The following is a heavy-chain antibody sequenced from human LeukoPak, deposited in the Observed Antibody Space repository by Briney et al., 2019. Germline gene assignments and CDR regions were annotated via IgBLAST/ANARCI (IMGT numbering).Heavy chain of an antibody. D-gene: IGHD2-2*01. V-gene: IGHV4-59*01. Sequence: SETLSLTCTVSGGSISRYYWSWIRQPPGKGLEWIGYIFHSGTTNYNPPLKSRVTISIDTSKNQFSLKLSSVTAADTAVYYCTRHLNQLLGWFDPWGQGTLVTVSS. CDR2: IFHSGTT. J-gene: IGHJ5*02. CDR3: TRHLNQLLGWFDP. CDR1: GGSISRYY.